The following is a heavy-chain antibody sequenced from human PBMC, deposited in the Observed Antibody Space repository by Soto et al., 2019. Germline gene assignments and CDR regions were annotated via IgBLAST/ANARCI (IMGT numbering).Heavy chain of an antibody. CDR3: ARVVHGXXXWFGP. CDR1: GYTFSNYX. J-gene: IGHJ5*02. Sequence: ASVKVSCXTSGYTFSNYXIXWWRQAPGQPLEWLGWISLYSDGTNYARKFQGRVSMTTDTFTTTAYMELRSLRSDDTAVYYCARVVHGXXXWFGPWGQGTLVTVSS. D-gene: IGHD2-2*01. V-gene: IGHV1-18*01. CDR2: ISLYSDGT.